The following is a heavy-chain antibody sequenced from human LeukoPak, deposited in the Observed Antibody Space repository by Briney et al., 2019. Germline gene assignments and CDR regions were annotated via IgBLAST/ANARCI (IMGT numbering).Heavy chain of an antibody. J-gene: IGHJ4*02. Sequence: GGSLRLSCAASGFTFSSYAMHWVRQAPGKGLEWVAVISYDGSNKYYADSVKGRFTISRDNSKNTLYLQKNSLRAEDTAVYYCARDRKHIVVVTAIPKPADYWGQGTLVTVSS. CDR2: ISYDGSNK. CDR3: ARDRKHIVVVTAIPKPADY. V-gene: IGHV3-30-3*01. D-gene: IGHD2-21*02. CDR1: GFTFSSYA.